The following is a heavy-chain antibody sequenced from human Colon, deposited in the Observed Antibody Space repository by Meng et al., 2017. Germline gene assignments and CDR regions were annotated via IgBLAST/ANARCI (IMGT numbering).Heavy chain of an antibody. CDR1: GFTFTNYG. Sequence: GESLKISCVASGFTFTNYGMTWVRQSPGKGLEWVSGIDMSGDIAYYADSVKGRFIISRDNSKNTVFLQMYSLRDEDTAIYYCAQGLITGTKIPTDGWGQGTLVTVSS. D-gene: IGHD1-20*01. J-gene: IGHJ4*02. CDR2: IDMSGDIA. V-gene: IGHV3-23*01. CDR3: AQGLITGTKIPTDG.